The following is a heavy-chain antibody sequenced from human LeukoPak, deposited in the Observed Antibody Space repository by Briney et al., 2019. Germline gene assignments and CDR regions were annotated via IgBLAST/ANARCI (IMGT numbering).Heavy chain of an antibody. CDR1: GFTFSSCA. V-gene: IGHV3-23*01. Sequence: GGSLRLSCVASGFTFSSCAASWVRQAPGKGLEWVSAISGSGTSTHYADSVKGRFTISRDNSKNTLYLQMNSLRAEDTAVYYCARDIVVVVAAHFDYWGRGTLVSVSS. D-gene: IGHD2-15*01. CDR2: ISGSGTST. J-gene: IGHJ4*02. CDR3: ARDIVVVVAAHFDY.